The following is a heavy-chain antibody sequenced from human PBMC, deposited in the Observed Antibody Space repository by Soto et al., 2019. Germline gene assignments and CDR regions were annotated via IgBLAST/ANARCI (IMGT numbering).Heavy chain of an antibody. CDR3: ALRSMAVVPEY. J-gene: IGHJ4*02. CDR1: GDSISSYY. Sequence: QVQLQESGPGLVKPSETLSLTCAVSGDSISSYYCMWIRQPPGKGLESIGYLYYGRSANYNPSLKXRXTXSXHTSTNHCSLTLSSMTAADTAVYYCALRSMAVVPEYWGQGTLVTVSS. V-gene: IGHV4-59*01. D-gene: IGHD3-22*01. CDR2: LYYGRSA.